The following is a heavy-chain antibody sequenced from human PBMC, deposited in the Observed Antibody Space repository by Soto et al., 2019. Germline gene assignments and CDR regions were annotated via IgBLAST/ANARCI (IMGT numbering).Heavy chain of an antibody. J-gene: IGHJ3*02. CDR2: ISSSGGST. Sequence: PVGSLGLSCADSGFTFSSYAMSWVRQAPGKGLEWVSAISSSGGSTYYADSVKGRFTISRDDSKNTLYLQMNSLRAEDTAVYYCAKDGGGATDSDAFDIWGQGTMVTVSS. V-gene: IGHV3-23*01. CDR3: AKDGGGATDSDAFDI. CDR1: GFTFSSYA. D-gene: IGHD1-26*01.